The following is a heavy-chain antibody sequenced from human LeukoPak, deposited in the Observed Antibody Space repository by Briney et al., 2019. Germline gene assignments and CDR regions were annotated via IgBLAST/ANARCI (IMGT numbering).Heavy chain of an antibody. CDR2: INWNSDSI. CDR1: GFTFNDYV. J-gene: IGHJ4*02. D-gene: IGHD1-7*01. CDR3: ARAHNWKYGSFDF. V-gene: IGHV3-9*01. Sequence: GGSLRLSCAASGFTFNDYVMYWVRQAPGKGLEWVSGINWNSDSIDYADSVKGRFTISRDNAKNSLYLQMNSLRAEDTAVYYCARAHNWKYGSFDFWGQGTLVTVSS.